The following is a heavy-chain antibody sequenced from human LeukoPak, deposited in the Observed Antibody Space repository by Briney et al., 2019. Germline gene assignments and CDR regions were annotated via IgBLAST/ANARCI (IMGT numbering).Heavy chain of an antibody. V-gene: IGHV3-30-3*01. CDR3: ARQGSVVAANFDY. Sequence: GGSLRLSCAASGFTFSSYAMHWVRQAPGKGLEWVAVISYDGSNKYYADSVKGRFTISRDNSKNTLYLQMNSLGGVDTAVFYCARQGSVVAANFDYWGQGTLVTVPS. J-gene: IGHJ4*02. CDR2: ISYDGSNK. CDR1: GFTFSSYA. D-gene: IGHD2-15*01.